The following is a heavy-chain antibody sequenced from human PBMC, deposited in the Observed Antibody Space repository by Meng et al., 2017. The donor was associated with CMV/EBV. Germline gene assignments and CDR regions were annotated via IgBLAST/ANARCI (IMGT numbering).Heavy chain of an antibody. Sequence: GGSLRLSCAASGVTFSGSAMHWVRQASGKGLGWVGRIRSKANSYATAYAASVKGRFTISRDDSKNTAYLQMNSLKTEDTAVYYCTSRRDIVVVVADRDYWGQGTLVTVSS. D-gene: IGHD2-15*01. V-gene: IGHV3-73*01. J-gene: IGHJ4*02. CDR3: TSRRDIVVVVADRDY. CDR2: IRSKANSYAT. CDR1: GVTFSGSA.